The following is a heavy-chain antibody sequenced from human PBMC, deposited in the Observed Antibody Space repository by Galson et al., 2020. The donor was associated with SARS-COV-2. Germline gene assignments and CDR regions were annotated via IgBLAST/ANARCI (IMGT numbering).Heavy chain of an antibody. CDR2: ISSDGRST. CDR1: GFTFRGYA. J-gene: IGHJ4*02. V-gene: IGHV3-64*02. CDR3: ARGRDYGDL. Sequence: GGSLRLSCAASGFTFRGYAMHWVRQAPGQGLEFVSAISSDGRSTYYADSVKGRFTVSRDNSKNTLYLQMGSLRAADMAVYYCARGRDYGDLWGQGALVTVSS.